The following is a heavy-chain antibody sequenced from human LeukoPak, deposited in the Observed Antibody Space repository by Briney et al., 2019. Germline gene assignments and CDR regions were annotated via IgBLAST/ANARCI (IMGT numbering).Heavy chain of an antibody. D-gene: IGHD3-3*01. CDR1: GGTFSSYA. V-gene: IGHV1-69*13. CDR3: ATGDDFWSGYSS. Sequence: GASVKVSCKASGGTFSSYAISWVRQAPGQGLEWMGGIIPIFGTANYAQKFQGRVTITADESTSTAYMELSSLRSEDTAVYYCATGDDFWSGYSSWGQGTTVTVSS. CDR2: IIPIFGTA. J-gene: IGHJ6*02.